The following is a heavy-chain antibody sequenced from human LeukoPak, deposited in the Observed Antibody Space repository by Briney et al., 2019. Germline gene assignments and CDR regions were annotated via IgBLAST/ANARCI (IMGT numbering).Heavy chain of an antibody. CDR3: ARGRYVLRYFDWSTPDYFDY. CDR2: INHSGST. Sequence: SETLSLTCAVHGGSFSGYYWSWIRQPPGKGLEWIGEINHSGSTNYNPSLKSRVTISVDTSKNQFSLKLSSVTAADTAVYYCARGRYVLRYFDWSTPDYFDYWGQGTLVTVSS. V-gene: IGHV4-34*01. CDR1: GGSFSGYY. D-gene: IGHD3-9*01. J-gene: IGHJ4*02.